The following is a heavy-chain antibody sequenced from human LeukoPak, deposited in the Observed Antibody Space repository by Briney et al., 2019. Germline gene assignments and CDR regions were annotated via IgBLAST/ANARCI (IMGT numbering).Heavy chain of an antibody. J-gene: IGHJ5*02. D-gene: IGHD6-19*01. CDR3: ARSEAVAGRSGWFDP. CDR2: IYSGGST. V-gene: IGHV3-53*01. CDR1: EFSVGSNY. Sequence: GGSLRLSCAASEFSVGSNYMSWVRQAPGKGLEWVSVIYSGGSTYYADSVKGRFTISRDNSKNTLYLQMNSLRAEDTAVYYCARSEAVAGRSGWFDPWGQGTLVTVSS.